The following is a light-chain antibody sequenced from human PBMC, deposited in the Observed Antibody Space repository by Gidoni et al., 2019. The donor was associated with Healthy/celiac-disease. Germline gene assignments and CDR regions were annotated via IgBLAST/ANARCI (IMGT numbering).Light chain of an antibody. Sequence: QSALTQPRSVSGSPGQSVTISCTGTSSDVGGYNYVSWYQQHPGKVPKLMIYDVSKRPSGVPDRFSGSKSGNTASLTISGLQAEDEADYYCCSYAGSYTFWVFGGGTKRTVL. J-gene: IGLJ3*02. V-gene: IGLV2-11*01. CDR2: DVS. CDR1: SSDVGGYNY. CDR3: CSYAGSYTFWV.